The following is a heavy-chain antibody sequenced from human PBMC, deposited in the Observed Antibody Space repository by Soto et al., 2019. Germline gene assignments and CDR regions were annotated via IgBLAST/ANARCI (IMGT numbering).Heavy chain of an antibody. Sequence: GESLKISCKTYGYNFPIYWIAWVRQMPGKGLEWMGVIYPDDSDTRYSPSFQGQVTISADKSTGTAYLQWSSPKASDTAVYYCARPEGRYFYDARGYYRHWGQGTLVTVSS. D-gene: IGHD3-3*01. CDR3: ARPEGRYFYDARGYYRH. CDR2: IYPDDSDT. CDR1: GYNFPIYW. V-gene: IGHV5-51*01. J-gene: IGHJ4*02.